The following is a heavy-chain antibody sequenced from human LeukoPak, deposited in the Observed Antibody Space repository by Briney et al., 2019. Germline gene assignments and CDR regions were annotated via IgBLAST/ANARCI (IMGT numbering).Heavy chain of an antibody. CDR1: GGSISSGDYY. D-gene: IGHD4-23*01. J-gene: IGHJ4*02. CDR2: IYYSGST. CDR3: ARADYGGNSLYDY. Sequence: PSETLSLTCIVSGGSISSGDYYWSWIRQPPGKGLEWIGYIYYSGSTYYNPSLKSRVTISVDTSKNQFSLKLSSVTAADTAVYYCARADYGGNSLYDYWGQGTLVTVSS. V-gene: IGHV4-30-4*08.